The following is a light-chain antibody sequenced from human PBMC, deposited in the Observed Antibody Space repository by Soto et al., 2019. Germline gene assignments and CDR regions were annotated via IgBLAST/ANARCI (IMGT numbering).Light chain of an antibody. V-gene: IGLV1-40*01. J-gene: IGLJ2*01. CDR2: GNN. CDR1: SSNIGAGYD. CDR3: QSYDSSLSGVV. Sequence: QSVLTQPPSVSGAPGQRVIISCTGSSSNIGAGYDVHWYQQLPGTAPKLLIYGNNNRPSGVPDRFSGSKSGTSASLAITGLQAEDEADYYCQSYDSSLSGVVFGGGTKLTVL.